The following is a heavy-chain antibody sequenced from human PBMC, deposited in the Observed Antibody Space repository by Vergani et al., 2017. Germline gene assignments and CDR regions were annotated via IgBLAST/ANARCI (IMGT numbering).Heavy chain of an antibody. Sequence: QVQLVESGGGVVQPGRSLRLSCAASGFTFNQYGMHWVRQAPGKGLEWVAVKWYDGNNKKYADSVKGRFTISSDNSKSTMYLQMNSLRDEDTGLDYCARDLRFLYNRFDPWGQGTLVTVSS. CDR3: ARDLRFLYNRFDP. CDR2: KWYDGNNK. D-gene: IGHD1-14*01. V-gene: IGHV3-33*01. J-gene: IGHJ5*02. CDR1: GFTFNQYG.